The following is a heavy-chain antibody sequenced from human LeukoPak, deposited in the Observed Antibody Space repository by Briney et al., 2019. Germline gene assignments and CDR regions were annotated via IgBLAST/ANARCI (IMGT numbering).Heavy chain of an antibody. CDR1: GGTLSGYA. D-gene: IGHD6-13*01. Sequence: SVKLSCKASGGTLSGYAISWVRHAPGQGLEWMGGIIPIFGTANYAQKFQGRVTITTDESTSTAYMELSSLRSEDTAVYYCARDQIILGWQQLVHNWFDPGGQGTLVTVSS. CDR3: ARDQIILGWQQLVHNWFDP. V-gene: IGHV1-69*05. J-gene: IGHJ5*02. CDR2: IIPIFGTA.